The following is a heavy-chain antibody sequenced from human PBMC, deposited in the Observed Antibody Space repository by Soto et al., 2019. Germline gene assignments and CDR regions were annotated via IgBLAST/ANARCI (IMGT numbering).Heavy chain of an antibody. Sequence: SETLSLTCSVSGGSIRNVYWSWIRQSPGKRLEWIGFIFHSGNAKYNPSLKSRVTMSIDTSRNQISLSLDSVTAADTAIYFCARAHAPTLPFDSWGQGTRGTVS. CDR3: ARAHAPTLPFDS. CDR2: IFHSGNA. J-gene: IGHJ4*01. CDR1: GGSIRNVY. D-gene: IGHD2-15*01. V-gene: IGHV4-59*01.